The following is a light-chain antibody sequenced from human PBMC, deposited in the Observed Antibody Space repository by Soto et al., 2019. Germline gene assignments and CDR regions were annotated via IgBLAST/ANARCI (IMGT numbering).Light chain of an antibody. V-gene: IGKV3-20*01. CDR2: NTS. CDR1: QSINSKS. J-gene: IGKJ3*01. Sequence: EIVLTQSPGTLSLSPGERATVSCRVSQSINSKSLVWYQRKFGQAPRLLIYNTSSRATGIPDRFSGSGSGTDFTLSISRLEPEDFAVYYCQHYGGSFIFGPGTKVDFK. CDR3: QHYGGSFI.